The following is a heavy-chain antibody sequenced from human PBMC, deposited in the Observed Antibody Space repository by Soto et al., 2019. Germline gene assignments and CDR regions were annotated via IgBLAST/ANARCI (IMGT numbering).Heavy chain of an antibody. CDR2: VSYYGST. V-gene: IGHV4-61*01. J-gene: IGHJ3*02. D-gene: IGHD1-1*01. CDR3: ARMNGLSDDLDI. CDR1: GGSLRRENYY. Sequence: QVQLQESGPGLVEPSETLSLSCSVSGGSLRRENYYWNWIRQPPGKGLEWVGYVSYYGSTKYSTTRGMQVSITLDASKNQFSLWLTSSTAADRALYYCARMNGLSDDLDIWGQGTLVNVSS.